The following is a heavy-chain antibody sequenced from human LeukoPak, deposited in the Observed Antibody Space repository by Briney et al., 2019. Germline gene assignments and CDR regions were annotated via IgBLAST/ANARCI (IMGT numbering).Heavy chain of an antibody. Sequence: PGGSLRLSCEVSGFTFSNDWMMWVRQAPGKGREWWASINEDAIETNYVDSVTARFAVSRDHAKQSLFLQMNSLRAEDTAVYYCVRYGRRANDQPFDVWGKGTMVTVSS. V-gene: IGHV3-7*01. CDR3: VRYGRRANDQPFDV. CDR2: INEDAIET. J-gene: IGHJ3*01. CDR1: GFTFSNDW. D-gene: IGHD1-1*01.